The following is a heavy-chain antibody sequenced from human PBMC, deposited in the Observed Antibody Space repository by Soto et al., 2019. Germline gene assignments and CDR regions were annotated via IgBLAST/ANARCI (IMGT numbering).Heavy chain of an antibody. V-gene: IGHV3-15*04. CDR2: LESKTEGGTT. CDR3: TTDKGYIELMVYAGGWFDP. J-gene: IGHJ5*02. D-gene: IGHD2-8*01. Sequence: EVQLVESGGGLVKPGGSHRLSCAASGFTFSNAWMSWVSQSPGKGLEWVGRLESKTEGGTTDYAETVKGRFTISRDDSKNTLYLQMNSLKTEDTAVYYCTTDKGYIELMVYAGGWFDPWGQGTLVTVSS. CDR1: GFTFSNAW.